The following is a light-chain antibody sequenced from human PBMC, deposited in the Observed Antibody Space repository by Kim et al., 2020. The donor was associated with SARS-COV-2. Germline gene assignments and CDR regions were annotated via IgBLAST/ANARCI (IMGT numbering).Light chain of an antibody. Sequence: EIVLTQSPGTLSLSPGERATLSCRASQSVSSSYLAWYQQKPGQAPRLLIYGASSRATGIPDRFSGSGSGTDFTLTISRLEPEDFSVYYCQQYGSSPYTFGRETKLEI. CDR1: QSVSSSY. CDR2: GAS. CDR3: QQYGSSPYT. V-gene: IGKV3-20*01. J-gene: IGKJ2*01.